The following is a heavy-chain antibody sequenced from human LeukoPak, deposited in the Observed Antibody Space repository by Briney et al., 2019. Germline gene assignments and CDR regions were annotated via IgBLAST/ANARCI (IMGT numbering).Heavy chain of an antibody. CDR2: ISSSSSYI. J-gene: IGHJ4*02. CDR1: GFTFSSYG. V-gene: IGHV3-21*01. Sequence: GGSLRLSRAASGFTFSSYGMNWVRQAPGKGLEWVSSISSSSSYIYYADSVKGRFTISRDNAKNSLYLQMNSLRAEDTAVYYCATDSSGWYVDYWGQGTLVTVSS. D-gene: IGHD6-19*01. CDR3: ATDSSGWYVDY.